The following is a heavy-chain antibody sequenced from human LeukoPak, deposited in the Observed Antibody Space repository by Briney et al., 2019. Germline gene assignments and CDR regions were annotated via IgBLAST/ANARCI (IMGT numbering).Heavy chain of an antibody. CDR1: GGSFSGYY. D-gene: IGHD2-15*01. Sequence: PSETLSLTCAVYGGSFSGYYWSWIRQPPGKGLEWIGEINHSGSTNYNPSLKSRVTISVDTSENQFSLKLSSVTAADTAVYYCARYCSGGSSGTDFDYWGQGTLVTVSS. J-gene: IGHJ4*02. V-gene: IGHV4-34*01. CDR3: ARYCSGGSSGTDFDY. CDR2: INHSGST.